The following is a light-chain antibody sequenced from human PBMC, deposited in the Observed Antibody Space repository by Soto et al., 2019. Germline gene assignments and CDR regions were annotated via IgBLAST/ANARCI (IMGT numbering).Light chain of an antibody. V-gene: IGLV2-14*01. J-gene: IGLJ1*01. CDR3: SSYTSSSTLFV. CDR2: DVS. CDR1: SSDVGGYNY. Sequence: QSVLTQPAAVSXSSGQSITISCTGTSSDVGGYNYVSWYQQHPGKAPKLMIYDVSNRPSGVSNRFSGSKSGNTASLTISGLQAEDEADYYCSSYTSSSTLFVFG.